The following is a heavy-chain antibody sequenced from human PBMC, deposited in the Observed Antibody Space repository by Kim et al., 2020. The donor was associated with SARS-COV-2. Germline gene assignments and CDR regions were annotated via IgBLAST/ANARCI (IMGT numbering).Heavy chain of an antibody. CDR2: IRQDGNEK. D-gene: IGHD3-16*01. CDR1: GLTISSYW. CDR3: TRAGGWY. J-gene: IGHJ4*02. V-gene: IGHV3-7*03. Sequence: GGSLRLSCAASGLTISSYWMSWVRQAPGKGLEWVANIRQDGNEKYYVHSVKGRFTISRDNAKNSLYLQMNRLRVEDTAVYYCTRAGGWYWGQGSLVTVSS.